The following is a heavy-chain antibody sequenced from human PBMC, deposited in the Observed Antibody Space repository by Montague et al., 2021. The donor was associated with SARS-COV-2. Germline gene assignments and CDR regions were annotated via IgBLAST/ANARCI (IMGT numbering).Heavy chain of an antibody. J-gene: IGHJ5*02. V-gene: IGHV4-39*01. CDR1: GGSISSSSYY. CDR3: TRHSRQWLETVPNRFDP. D-gene: IGHD6-19*01. CDR2: IYYSGST. Sequence: SETLSLTCTVSGGSISSSSYYWGWIRQPPGKGLEWIGSIYYSGSTYYNPSLKSRVTISVDTSKNQFSLKLSSVTAADTAVYYCTRHSRQWLETVPNRFDPGSQGTLITVSS.